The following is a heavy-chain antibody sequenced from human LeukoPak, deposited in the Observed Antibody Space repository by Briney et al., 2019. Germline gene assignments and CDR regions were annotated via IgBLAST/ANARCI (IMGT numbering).Heavy chain of an antibody. CDR1: GGSISSYY. V-gene: IGHV4-59*01. CDR2: IYYSGST. Sequence: SETLSLACTVSGGSISSYYWSWIGQPPGKGLEWIGYIYYSGSTNYNPSLKSRVTISVDTSKNQFSLKLSSVTAADTAVYYCARDGGSGWYRYWGQGTLVAVSS. D-gene: IGHD6-19*01. J-gene: IGHJ4*02. CDR3: ARDGGSGWYRY.